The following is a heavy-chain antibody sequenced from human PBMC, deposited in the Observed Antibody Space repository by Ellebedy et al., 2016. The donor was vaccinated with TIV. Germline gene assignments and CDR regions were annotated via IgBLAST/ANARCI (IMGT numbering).Heavy chain of an antibody. V-gene: IGHV3-11*01. CDR2: ISSSGSTI. Sequence: PSETLSLTCTVSGGSISSGGYYWSWIRQAPGKGLEWVSYISSSGSTIYYADSVKGRFTISRDNAKNSLYLQMNSLRAEDTAVYYCAKNGDRGSSGWRFDYWGQGTLVTVSS. CDR1: GGSISSGGYY. D-gene: IGHD6-19*01. J-gene: IGHJ4*02. CDR3: AKNGDRGSSGWRFDY.